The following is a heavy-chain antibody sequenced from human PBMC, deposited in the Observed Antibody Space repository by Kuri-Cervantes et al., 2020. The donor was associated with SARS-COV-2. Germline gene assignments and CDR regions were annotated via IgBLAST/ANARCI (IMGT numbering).Heavy chain of an antibody. CDR3: ARGFEDCSSTSCYPGGFDP. CDR1: GGSFSGYY. D-gene: IGHD2-2*01. J-gene: IGHJ5*02. V-gene: IGHV4-34*01. CDR2: INHSGST. Sequence: GSLRLSCAVYGGSFSGYYWSWIRQPPGKGLEWIGEINHSGSTNYNPSLKSRVTISVDTSKNQFSLKLSSVTAADTAVYYCARGFEDCSSTSCYPGGFDPWGQGNLVYVAS.